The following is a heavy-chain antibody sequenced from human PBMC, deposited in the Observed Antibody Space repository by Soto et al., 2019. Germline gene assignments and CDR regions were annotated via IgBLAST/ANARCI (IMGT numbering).Heavy chain of an antibody. J-gene: IGHJ6*02. CDR1: GYSFTIYC. D-gene: IGHD6-13*01. CDR3: ARTEQLYYYGMDV. Sequence: GESLKISCNGSGYSFTIYCIGLVLQMPGKGLEWMGIIYPGDSDTRYSPSFQGQVTISADKSISTAYLQWSSLKASDTAMYYCARTEQLYYYGMDVWGQGTTVTVSS. CDR2: IYPGDSDT. V-gene: IGHV5-51*01.